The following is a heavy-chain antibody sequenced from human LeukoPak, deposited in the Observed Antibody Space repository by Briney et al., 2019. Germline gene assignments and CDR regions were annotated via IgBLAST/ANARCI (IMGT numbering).Heavy chain of an antibody. CDR1: GYTFTSYA. J-gene: IGHJ4*02. CDR2: INTNTGDP. Sequence: ASVKVSCKASGYTFTSYAMNWVRQAPGQGLEWMGWINTNTGDPTYAQGFTGRFVFSLDTSVSTAYLQIGSLKAEDTAVYYCARHRSYYYGSGLDFDYWGQGTLVTVSS. V-gene: IGHV7-4-1*01. D-gene: IGHD3-10*01. CDR3: ARHRSYYYGSGLDFDY.